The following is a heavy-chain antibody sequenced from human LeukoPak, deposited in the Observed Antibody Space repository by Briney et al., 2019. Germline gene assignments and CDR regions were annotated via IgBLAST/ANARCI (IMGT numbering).Heavy chain of an antibody. CDR2: TYVTGYT. Sequence: KASETLSLTCSVSGASISSYFWSWLRQPPGKGLEWIAFTYVTGYTNYNPSLKSRVTISLDTSKNQVSLKINSVTAADTAVYYCARHVLFSTSYSYWFDPWGQGTLVTVSS. J-gene: IGHJ5*02. V-gene: IGHV4-59*08. D-gene: IGHD3-10*01. CDR3: ARHVLFSTSYSYWFDP. CDR1: GASISSYF.